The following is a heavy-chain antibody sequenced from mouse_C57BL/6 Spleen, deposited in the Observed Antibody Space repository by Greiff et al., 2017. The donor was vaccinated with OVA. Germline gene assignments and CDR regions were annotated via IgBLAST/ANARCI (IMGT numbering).Heavy chain of an antibody. CDR3: ARGAYYINLFAY. J-gene: IGHJ3*01. D-gene: IGHD2-5*01. CDR2: ISDGGSYT. CDR1: GFTFSSYA. Sequence: EVKLVESGGGLVKPGGSLKLSCAASGFTFSSYAMSWVRQTPEKRLEWVATISDGGSYTYYPDNVKGRFTISRDNAKNNLYLQMSHLKSEDTAMYYCARGAYYINLFAYWGQGTLVTVSA. V-gene: IGHV5-4*03.